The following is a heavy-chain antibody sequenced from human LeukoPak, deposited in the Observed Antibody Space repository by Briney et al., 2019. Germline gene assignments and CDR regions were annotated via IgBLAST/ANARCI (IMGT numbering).Heavy chain of an antibody. V-gene: IGHV4-31*03. J-gene: IGHJ4*02. Sequence: SQTLSLTCTVSGGSISSGGYYWSWIRQHPGKGLEWIGYIYYSGSTYYNPSLKSRVTISVDTPKNQFSLKLSSVTAADTAVYYCARDQQLPSFDYWGQGTLVTVSS. CDR1: GGSISSGGYY. D-gene: IGHD6-13*01. CDR2: IYYSGST. CDR3: ARDQQLPSFDY.